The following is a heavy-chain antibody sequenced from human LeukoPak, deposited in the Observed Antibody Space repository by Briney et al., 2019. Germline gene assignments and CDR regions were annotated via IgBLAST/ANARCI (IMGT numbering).Heavy chain of an antibody. J-gene: IGHJ4*02. D-gene: IGHD6-19*01. V-gene: IGHV3-7*01. CDR3: ARDGEGIAVAGTFDY. Sequence: GGSLRLSCVVSGFTLSSRWMSWVRQAPGKGLEWVANINEAGSDKYYVDSVKGRFTISRDNSKNTLYLQMNSLRAEDTAVYYCARDGEGIAVAGTFDYWGQGTLVTVSS. CDR1: GFTLSSRW. CDR2: INEAGSDK.